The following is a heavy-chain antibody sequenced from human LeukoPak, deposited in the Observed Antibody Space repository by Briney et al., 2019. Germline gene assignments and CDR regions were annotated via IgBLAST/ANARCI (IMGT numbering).Heavy chain of an antibody. CDR1: GFTFGDHA. J-gene: IGHJ6*02. CDR2: IRSKAYRGTI. Sequence: TGGSLRLSCTASGFTFGDHAMSWVRQAPGKGLEWVGFIRSKAYRGTIEYAASVKGRITISRDDSESIAYLQMNSLKIEDTAVYYCGRGPIQLWLHNGIDVWGPGTTVIVSS. CDR3: GRGPIQLWLHNGIDV. V-gene: IGHV3-49*04. D-gene: IGHD5-18*01.